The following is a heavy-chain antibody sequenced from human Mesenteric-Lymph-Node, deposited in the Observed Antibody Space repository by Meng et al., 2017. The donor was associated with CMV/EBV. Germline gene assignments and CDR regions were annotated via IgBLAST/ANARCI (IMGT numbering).Heavy chain of an antibody. D-gene: IGHD2-2*01. CDR3: ARGRVYQLPGINSYFYSLDV. CDR2: ISSSSSYI. CDR1: GFTFSSYS. Sequence: GGSLRLSCAASGFTFSSYSMNWVRQAPGKGLEWVSSISSSSSYIYYADSVKGRFTISRDNAKNSLYLQMNSLRAEDTAVYYCARGRVYQLPGINSYFYSLDVWGQGTTVTVSS. V-gene: IGHV3-21*01. J-gene: IGHJ6*02.